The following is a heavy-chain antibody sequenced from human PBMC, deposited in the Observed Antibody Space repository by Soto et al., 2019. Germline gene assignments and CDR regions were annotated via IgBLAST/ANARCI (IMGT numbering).Heavy chain of an antibody. D-gene: IGHD3-16*01. CDR2: IWTSGST. J-gene: IGHJ4*02. CDR3: ARTVGAAYYFDF. V-gene: IGHV4-4*07. CDR1: GDSMSTYY. Sequence: QVQLQESGPGLVKPSETLSLTCNVSGDSMSTYYWSWVRQPAGKGLEWIGRIWTSGSTNYNPSLKSRVTMSIDTSNKHFSLDLKSVTAADTAVYYCARTVGAAYYFDFWGQGVLVTVSS.